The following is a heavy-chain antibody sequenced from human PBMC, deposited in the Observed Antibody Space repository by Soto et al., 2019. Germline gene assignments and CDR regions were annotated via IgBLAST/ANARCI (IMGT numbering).Heavy chain of an antibody. J-gene: IGHJ3*01. CDR3: ARVNYDNGHPFVV. V-gene: IGHV1-18*01. D-gene: IGHD3-22*01. CDR1: GYTFTSYG. CDR2: ISAYNGNT. Sequence: ASVKVSCKASGYTFTSYGISWVRQAPGQGLEWMGWISAYNGNTIYAQKVQGRVSMTTDTSTSTAYMELRSLRSDDTAVYHCARVNYDNGHPFVVWGQGTMVTVSS.